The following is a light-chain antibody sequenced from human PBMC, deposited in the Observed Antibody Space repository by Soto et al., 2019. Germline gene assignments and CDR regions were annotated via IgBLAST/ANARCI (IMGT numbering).Light chain of an antibody. J-gene: IGKJ1*01. CDR3: QQYNEWPET. CDR1: QSVSSY. V-gene: IGKV3-11*01. CDR2: DAS. Sequence: IVLTQTQGTRSFSPGGIATLSCSASQSVSSYLAWYQQKFGQAPRLLIYDASNRATGIPARFSGGGSGTEFTLTISSLQSEDFAVYYCQQYNEWPETFGHGTKVDI.